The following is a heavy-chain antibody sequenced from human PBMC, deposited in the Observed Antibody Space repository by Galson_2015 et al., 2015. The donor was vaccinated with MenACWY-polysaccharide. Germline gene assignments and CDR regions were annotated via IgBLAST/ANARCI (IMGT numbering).Heavy chain of an antibody. CDR1: GFTFSNYW. D-gene: IGHD3-10*02. CDR2: IKPDGSEK. Sequence: SLRLSCAASGFTFSNYWMSWVRQAPGKGLEWVANIKPDGSEKYYVDSVKGRFTITRDKAKNSLYLRMNSLRAEDTAMYYCASQTCSEYFDYWGQGTLVTVSS. J-gene: IGHJ4*02. CDR3: ASQTCSEYFDY. V-gene: IGHV3-7*03.